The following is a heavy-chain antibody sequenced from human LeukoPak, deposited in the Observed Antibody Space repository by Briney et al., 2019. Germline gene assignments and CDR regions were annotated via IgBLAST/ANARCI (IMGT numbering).Heavy chain of an antibody. Sequence: GASLQISSKGSGYSFTSYWIGWVRRMPGKGLEWMGIIYPGDSDTRYSPSFQGQVTISADKSISTAYLQWSSLKASDTAMYYCALLGLGGYFDWLLGSGDYYYGMDVWGQGTTVTVSS. J-gene: IGHJ6*02. D-gene: IGHD3-9*01. V-gene: IGHV5-51*01. CDR1: GYSFTSYW. CDR3: ALLGLGGYFDWLLGSGDYYYGMDV. CDR2: IYPGDSDT.